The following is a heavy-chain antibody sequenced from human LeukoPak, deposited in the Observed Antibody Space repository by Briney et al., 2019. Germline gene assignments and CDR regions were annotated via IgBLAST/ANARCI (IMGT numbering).Heavy chain of an antibody. V-gene: IGHV3-73*01. D-gene: IGHD3-22*01. Sequence: PGGSLKLSCAASGFTFSGFGMHWVRQAPGKGLEWVARIRTKEASYATVYAASVMGRFTISRDDSSNTAYLQMNSLKSEDTAVYYCASRLTFYYDSSGYTPGRDHTVDAFDIWGQGTMVTVSS. CDR3: ASRLTFYYDSSGYTPGRDHTVDAFDI. CDR2: IRTKEASYAT. CDR1: GFTFSGFG. J-gene: IGHJ3*02.